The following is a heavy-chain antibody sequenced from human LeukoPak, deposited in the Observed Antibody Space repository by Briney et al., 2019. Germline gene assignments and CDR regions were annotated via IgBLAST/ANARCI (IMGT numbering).Heavy chain of an antibody. CDR2: ISYDGSNE. CDR1: GFTFRSYG. CDR3: AKAGGLAVAGNLDY. D-gene: IGHD6-19*01. V-gene: IGHV3-30*18. J-gene: IGHJ4*02. Sequence: GGSLRLSCAASGFTFRSYGMHWVRQAPGKGLGWVGVISYDGSNEYYAYSVKGRFTICRDNSKNTLYLQMNSLRAEDTAVYYCAKAGGLAVAGNLDYWGQGTLVTVSS.